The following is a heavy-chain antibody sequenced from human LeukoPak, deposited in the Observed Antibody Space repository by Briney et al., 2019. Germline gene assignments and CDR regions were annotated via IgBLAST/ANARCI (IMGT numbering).Heavy chain of an antibody. J-gene: IGHJ4*02. Sequence: AETLSLTCAVSGYSISSGYYWGWIRQPPGKGLEWIGSIYHSGSTYYNPSLKSRVTISVDTSKNQFSLKLSSVTAADTAVYYCARHSAGFLGRFLEYFDYWGQGTLVTVSS. V-gene: IGHV4-38-2*01. CDR2: IYHSGST. D-gene: IGHD3-3*01. CDR1: GYSISSGYY. CDR3: ARHSAGFLGRFLEYFDY.